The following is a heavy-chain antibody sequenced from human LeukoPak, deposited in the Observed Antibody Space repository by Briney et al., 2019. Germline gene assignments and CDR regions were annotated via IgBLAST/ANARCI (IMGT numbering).Heavy chain of an antibody. J-gene: IGHJ2*01. CDR2: ISGSGGST. CDR3: ANQDYGAWYFDL. D-gene: IGHD4-17*01. Sequence: PGGSLRLSCAASGFTFSSYAMSWVRQAPGKALEWVSAISGSGGSTYYADSVKGRFTISRDNSKNTLYLQMNSLRAEDTAVYYCANQDYGAWYFDLWGRGTLVTVSS. V-gene: IGHV3-23*01. CDR1: GFTFSSYA.